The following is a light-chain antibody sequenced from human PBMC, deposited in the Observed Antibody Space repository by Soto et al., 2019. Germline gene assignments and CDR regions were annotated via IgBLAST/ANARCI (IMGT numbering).Light chain of an antibody. J-gene: IGKJ2*02. CDR1: KSINSW. V-gene: IGKV1-5*03. CDR2: KAS. CDR3: QHYNGYSGT. Sequence: DTQMTQSPSTLSASVGDRVTITCRASKSINSWLAWYQQKPGKAPKLLIYKASNLVSGVPSRFSGSASGTEFTLTISSLQPDDLATYYCQHYNGYSGTFGQGTKVEIK.